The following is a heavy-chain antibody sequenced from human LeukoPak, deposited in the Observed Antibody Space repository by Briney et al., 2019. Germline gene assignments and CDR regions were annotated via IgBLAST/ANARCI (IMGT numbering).Heavy chain of an antibody. CDR3: AKVDRNYNGHAFDI. CDR1: GGSFSSDY. Sequence: SETLSLACSVSGGSFSSDYWSWIRQPAGKGLEWIGRIYSSGRTNYNPSFKSRVTMSLDTSKNQFSLNLSSVTAADTAVYYCAKVDRNYNGHAFDIWGQGTMVTVSP. J-gene: IGHJ3*02. V-gene: IGHV4-4*07. D-gene: IGHD1-14*01. CDR2: IYSSGRT.